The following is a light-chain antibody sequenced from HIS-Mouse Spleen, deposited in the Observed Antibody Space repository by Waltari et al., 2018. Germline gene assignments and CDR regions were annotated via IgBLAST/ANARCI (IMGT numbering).Light chain of an antibody. J-gene: IGLJ2*01. Sequence: QSALTQPASVSGSPGQSITISCTGTSSDVGGYNYVSWYQQHPGKAPKLMIYDVSNRPSGVSNRFSGSKSCNTAFLTISGLQAEDEADYYCSSYTSSSFNVVFGGGTKLTVL. CDR3: SSYTSSSFNVV. V-gene: IGLV2-14*03. CDR1: SSDVGGYNY. CDR2: DVS.